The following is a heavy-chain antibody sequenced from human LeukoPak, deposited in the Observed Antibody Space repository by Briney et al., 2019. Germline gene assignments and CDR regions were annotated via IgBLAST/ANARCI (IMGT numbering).Heavy chain of an antibody. J-gene: IGHJ5*02. V-gene: IGHV3-21*01. D-gene: IGHD3-10*01. CDR1: GFTFSSYS. CDR3: AHGSGIDFDP. Sequence: PGGSLRLSCAASGFTFSSYSMNWVRQAPGKGLEWVSSISSSSSYIYYADSVKGRFTISRDNAKNSLYLQMNSLRAEDTAVYYCAHGSGIDFDPWGQGTLVTVSS. CDR2: ISSSSSYI.